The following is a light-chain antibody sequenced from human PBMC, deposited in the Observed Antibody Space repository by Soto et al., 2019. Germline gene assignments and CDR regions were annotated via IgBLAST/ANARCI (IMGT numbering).Light chain of an antibody. J-gene: IGKJ4*01. CDR2: TAS. CDR3: QQSYSTPPLT. V-gene: IGKV1-39*01. Sequence: DIQMTQSPSSLSASVGDRVTISCRASQSISTYLNWYQQKPGKAPNLLIYTASSLQSGVPSRFSGSGSWTDFTLTITSLQPEDFATYYCQQSYSTPPLTFGGGTKVEIK. CDR1: QSISTY.